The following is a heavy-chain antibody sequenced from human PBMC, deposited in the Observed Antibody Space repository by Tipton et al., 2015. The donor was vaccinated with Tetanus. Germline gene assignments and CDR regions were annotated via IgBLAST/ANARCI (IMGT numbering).Heavy chain of an antibody. CDR2: ISSGSSII. V-gene: IGHV3-48*02. J-gene: IGHJ4*02. Sequence: SLRLSCAGSGFNFSTNSMNWGRQAPGKGLEWIAYISSGSSIIFYADAVRGRFFISRDNTKNSLSLQMNSLKDDDTAVYYCARSAHFASWYDWGPGTRVTVSS. CDR1: GFNFSTNS. CDR3: ARSAHFASWYD. D-gene: IGHD6-13*01.